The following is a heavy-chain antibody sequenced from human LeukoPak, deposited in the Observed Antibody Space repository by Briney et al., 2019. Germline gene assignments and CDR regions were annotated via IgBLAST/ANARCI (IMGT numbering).Heavy chain of an antibody. CDR3: ASLGTSTYNWFDP. D-gene: IGHD3-16*01. J-gene: IGHJ5*02. CDR1: GYSISSGYY. Sequence: SETLSLTCAVSGYSISSGYYWGWIRQPPGKGLEWIGSIYHSGSTNYNPSLKSRVTISVDTSKNQFSLKLSSVTAADTAVYYCASLGTSTYNWFDPWGQGTLVTVSS. V-gene: IGHV4-38-2*01. CDR2: IYHSGST.